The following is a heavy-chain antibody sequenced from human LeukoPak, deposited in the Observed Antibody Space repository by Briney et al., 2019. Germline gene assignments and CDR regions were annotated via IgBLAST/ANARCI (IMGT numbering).Heavy chain of an antibody. Sequence: PGGSLRLSCAASGFTFSSYSMNWVRQAPGKGLEWVSSISSSSSYIYYADSVKGRFTISRDNAKNSLYLQMNSLRAEDTALYHCARVSSSGWYDWFDPWGQGTLVTVSS. CDR3: ARVSSSGWYDWFDP. CDR1: GFTFSSYS. D-gene: IGHD6-19*01. J-gene: IGHJ5*02. CDR2: ISSSSSYI. V-gene: IGHV3-21*04.